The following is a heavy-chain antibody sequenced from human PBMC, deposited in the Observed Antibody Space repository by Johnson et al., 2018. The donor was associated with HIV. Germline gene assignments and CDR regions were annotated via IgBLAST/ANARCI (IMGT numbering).Heavy chain of an antibody. J-gene: IGHJ3*02. D-gene: IGHD3-16*01. V-gene: IGHV3-66*04. CDR3: ARLTPQRGDNDVFDI. CDR2: IYSGGSA. CDR1: GFTVSSNY. Sequence: VQLVESGGGLVQPGGSLRLSCAASGFTVSSNYMSWVRRAPGKGLEWVSVIYSGGSAYYADSVKGRFTISRDNSKNTLYLQMNSLRAEDTAVYYCARLTPQRGDNDVFDIWGQGTMVTVSS.